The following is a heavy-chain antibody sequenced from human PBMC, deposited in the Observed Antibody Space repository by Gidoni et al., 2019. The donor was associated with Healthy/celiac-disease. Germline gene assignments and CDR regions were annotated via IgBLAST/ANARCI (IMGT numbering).Heavy chain of an antibody. CDR3: ARDNGGSYSYYYYGMDV. D-gene: IGHD1-26*01. J-gene: IGHJ6*02. Sequence: EVQLVESGGGLIQPGGSLRLSCAASGFTFSSNYMSWVRQAPGKGLEWVSVIYSGGSTYYADSVKGRFTISRENSKNTLYLQMNSLRAEDTAVYYCARDNGGSYSYYYYGMDVWGQGTTVTVSS. CDR1: GFTFSSNY. CDR2: IYSGGST. V-gene: IGHV3-53*01.